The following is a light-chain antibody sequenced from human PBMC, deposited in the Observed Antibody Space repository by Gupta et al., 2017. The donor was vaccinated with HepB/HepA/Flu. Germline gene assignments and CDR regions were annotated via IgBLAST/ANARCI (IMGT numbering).Light chain of an antibody. J-gene: IGLJ2*01. Sequence: QSALTQPASVSGSPGQSITISCTGTSSDVGRYDLVAWYQQHPGKAPKLLIYEVTKRPSGVSNRCSASKSGSTAALTTTALQAEEDADYVCCSYAPSRTFVIFGGGTKLTVL. CDR3: CSYAPSRTFVI. CDR1: SSDVGRYDL. CDR2: EVT. V-gene: IGLV2-23*02.